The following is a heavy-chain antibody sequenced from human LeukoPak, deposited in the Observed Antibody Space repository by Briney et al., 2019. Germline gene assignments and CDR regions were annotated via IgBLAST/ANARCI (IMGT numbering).Heavy chain of an antibody. CDR1: GYTFTSYG. CDR3: ARVGYDFWSGYSYYFDY. J-gene: IGHJ4*02. CDR2: ISAYNGNT. D-gene: IGHD3-3*01. V-gene: IGHV1-18*01. Sequence: GASVKVSCKASGYTFTSYGISWVRQAPGQGLEWMRWISAYNGNTNYAQKLQGRVTMTTDTSTSTAYMELRSLRSDDTAVYYCARVGYDFWSGYSYYFDYWGQGTLVTVSS.